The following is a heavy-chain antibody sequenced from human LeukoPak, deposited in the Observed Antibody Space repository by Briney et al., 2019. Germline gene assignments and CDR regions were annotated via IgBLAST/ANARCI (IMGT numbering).Heavy chain of an antibody. V-gene: IGHV3-23*01. CDR2: VSGSGDRM. J-gene: IGHJ3*02. CDR1: GFTSSSYA. Sequence: PGGSLRLSCAASGFTSSSYALNWVRQAPGKGLEWVATVSGSGDRMYHADSVKGRFTISRDNSKNALYLQMNSLRAEDTAVYYCAKSRVGDHAFDIWGQGTMVTVSS. CDR3: AKSRVGDHAFDI.